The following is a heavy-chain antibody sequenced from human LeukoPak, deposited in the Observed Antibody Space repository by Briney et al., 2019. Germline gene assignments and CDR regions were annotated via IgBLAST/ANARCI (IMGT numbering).Heavy chain of an antibody. Sequence: PSETLSLTCTVSGYSISSGYYWGWIRQPPGKGLEWIGSIYYSGSTYYNPSLKSRVTISVDTSKNQFSLKLSSVTAADTAVYYCARNRAYGDYRDWFDPWGQGTLVTVSS. D-gene: IGHD4-17*01. CDR3: ARNRAYGDYRDWFDP. J-gene: IGHJ5*02. CDR2: IYYSGST. CDR1: GYSISSGYY. V-gene: IGHV4-38-2*02.